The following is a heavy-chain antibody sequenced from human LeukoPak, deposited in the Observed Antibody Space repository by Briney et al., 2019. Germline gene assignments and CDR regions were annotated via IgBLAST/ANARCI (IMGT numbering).Heavy chain of an antibody. Sequence: PGRSLRLSCAASGFTFSSYGMHWVRQAPGKGLEWVAVISYDGTNKYYADSVKGRFTISRDNAKNSLYLEMDSLRAEDTAVYYCARIGYASSTFDYWGQGTLVIVSS. CDR3: ARIGYASSTFDY. V-gene: IGHV3-30*03. CDR1: GFTFSSYG. D-gene: IGHD2-15*01. CDR2: ISYDGTNK. J-gene: IGHJ4*02.